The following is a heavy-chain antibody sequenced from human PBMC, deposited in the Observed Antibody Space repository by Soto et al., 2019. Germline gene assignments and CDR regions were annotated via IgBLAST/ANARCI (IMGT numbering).Heavy chain of an antibody. CDR3: TKYRRTDAEGHSFDY. V-gene: IGHV4-59*01. J-gene: IGHJ4*02. Sequence: SETLSLTCTVSGGSISGSYWSWIRQTPGKVLEWVGYIHYSGSTNYNPSLKSRVTMSVGSAKNQFSLQLSSVTAADTAVYFCTKYRRTDAEGHSFDYWGQGARVTVSS. D-gene: IGHD2-2*01. CDR1: GGSISGSY. CDR2: IHYSGST.